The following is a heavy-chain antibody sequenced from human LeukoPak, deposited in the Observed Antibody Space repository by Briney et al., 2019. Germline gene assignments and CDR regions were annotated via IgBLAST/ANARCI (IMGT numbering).Heavy chain of an antibody. CDR1: GYTFTGYY. J-gene: IGHJ4*02. Sequence: ASVKVSCKASGYTFTGYYMHWVRQAPGQGLEWMGWINPNSGGTNYAQKFQGRVTMTRDTSISTAYMELSRLRSDDTAVYYCARASNRDLLRFFGGDDYYFDYWGQGTLVTVSS. V-gene: IGHV1-2*02. D-gene: IGHD3-3*01. CDR3: ARASNRDLLRFFGGDDYYFDY. CDR2: INPNSGGT.